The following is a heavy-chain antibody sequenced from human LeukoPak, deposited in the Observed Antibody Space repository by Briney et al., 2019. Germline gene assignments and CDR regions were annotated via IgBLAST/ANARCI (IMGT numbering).Heavy chain of an antibody. D-gene: IGHD3-10*01. J-gene: IGHJ4*02. CDR2: INHSGST. CDR3: ARGRNYGSRTSPVN. Sequence: SETLSLTCAVSGGSFSGYYWSWIRQPPGKGLEWIGEINHSGSTNYNPSLKSRVTISVDTSKNQFSLKLSSVTAADTAVYYCARGRNYGSRTSPVNWGQGTLVTVSS. V-gene: IGHV4-34*01. CDR1: GGSFSGYY.